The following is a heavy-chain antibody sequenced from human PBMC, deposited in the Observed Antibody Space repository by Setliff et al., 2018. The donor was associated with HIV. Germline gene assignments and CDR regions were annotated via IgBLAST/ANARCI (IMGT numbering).Heavy chain of an antibody. CDR2: INAGNGNT. J-gene: IGHJ4*02. V-gene: IGHV1-3*01. D-gene: IGHD2-21*01. Sequence: ASVKVSCKASGYTFTRYAIHWVRQAPGQRLEWMGWINAGNGNTEYSQKFQGRVIITRDTSATTAYMELYSLRSEDTAVYYCARGTYCGGDCYSSLLASYYFDYWGQETLVTVSS. CDR1: GYTFTRYA. CDR3: ARGTYCGGDCYSSLLASYYFDY.